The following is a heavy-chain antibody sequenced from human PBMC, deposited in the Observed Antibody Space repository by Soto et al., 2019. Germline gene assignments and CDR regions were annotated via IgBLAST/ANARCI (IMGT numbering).Heavy chain of an antibody. V-gene: IGHV4-34*01. CDR3: ARVGWVKSLRDIVVVVAPRSRGDGMDV. CDR1: GGSFSGYY. J-gene: IGHJ6*02. CDR2: INHSGST. D-gene: IGHD2-15*01. Sequence: SETLSLTCAVYGGSFSGYYWSWIRQPPGKGLEWIGEINHSGSTNYNPSLKSRVTISVDTTKNQSSLKLSSVTAAETAVYYCARVGWVKSLRDIVVVVAPRSRGDGMDVWGQGTTVTVSS.